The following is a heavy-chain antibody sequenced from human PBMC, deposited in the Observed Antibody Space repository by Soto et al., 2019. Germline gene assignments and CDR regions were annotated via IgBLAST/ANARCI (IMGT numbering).Heavy chain of an antibody. CDR1: GYSISSGYY. CDR3: ARHRPGGDIVVVVAARRGFDY. Sequence: PSETLSLTCAVSGYSISSGYYWGWIRQPPGKGLEWTGSIYYSGSTYYNPSLKSRVTISVDTSKNQFSLKLSSVTAADPAVYYCARHRPGGDIVVVVAARRGFDYWGQGTLVTVSS. CDR2: IYYSGST. D-gene: IGHD2-15*01. V-gene: IGHV4-38-2*01. J-gene: IGHJ4*02.